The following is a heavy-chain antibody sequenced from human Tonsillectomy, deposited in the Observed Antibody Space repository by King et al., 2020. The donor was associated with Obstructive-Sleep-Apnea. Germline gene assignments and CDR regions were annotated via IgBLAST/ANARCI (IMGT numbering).Heavy chain of an antibody. V-gene: IGHV4-39*07. CDR1: GGSISSSSYY. D-gene: IGHD5-24*01. J-gene: IGHJ4*02. CDR2: IYYSGST. Sequence: QLQESGPGLVKPSETLSLTCTVSGGSISSSSYYWGWIRQPPGKGLEWIGSIYYSGSTYYNPSIKSRVTISVDTSKNQFSLKLSSVTAADTAVYYCAREPRDGWKANFDYWGQGTLVTVSS. CDR3: AREPRDGWKANFDY.